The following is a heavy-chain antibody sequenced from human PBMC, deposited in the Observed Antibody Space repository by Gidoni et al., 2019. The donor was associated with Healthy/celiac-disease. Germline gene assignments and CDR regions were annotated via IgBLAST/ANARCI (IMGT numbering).Heavy chain of an antibody. CDR3: ARDWGTRYFDY. D-gene: IGHD3-16*01. V-gene: IGHV3-33*01. CDR2: IWYDGSNT. Sequence: QVQLVESGGGVVQPGRSLRLSRAASGFTFRSYGMHWVRQAPGKGLEWVAVIWYDGSNTYYADSVKGRLTISRDNSKNTLYLQMNSLSSQDTAVYYCARDWGTRYFDYWGQGTLVTVSS. CDR1: GFTFRSYG. J-gene: IGHJ4*02.